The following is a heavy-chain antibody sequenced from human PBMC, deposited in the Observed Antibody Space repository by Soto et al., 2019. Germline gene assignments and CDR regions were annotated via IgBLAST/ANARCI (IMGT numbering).Heavy chain of an antibody. V-gene: IGHV3-15*01. CDR1: GFTFSNAW. CDR3: TTDPLIAVAGSV. Sequence: PGGSLRLSCAASGFTFSNAWMSLVRQAPGKGLEWVGRIKSKTDGGTTDYAAPVKGRFTISRDDSKNTLYLQMNSLKTEDTAVYYCTTDPLIAVAGSVWGQGTMVTVSS. CDR2: IKSKTDGGTT. D-gene: IGHD6-19*01. J-gene: IGHJ3*01.